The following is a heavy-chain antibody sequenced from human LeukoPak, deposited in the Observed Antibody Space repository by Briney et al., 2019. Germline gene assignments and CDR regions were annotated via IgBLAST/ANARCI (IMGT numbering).Heavy chain of an antibody. CDR3: ARGNILSGYCFDF. J-gene: IGHJ4*02. CDR2: IHYTGGT. Sequence: PSETLSLTCAVYGGSISGYYWSWIRQPPGKGLEWVGEIHYTGGTSYNPSLKGRATISIDTSKNQLSLKLSSVTAADTAVYYCARGNILSGYCFDFWGQGALVTVSS. D-gene: IGHD3-9*01. CDR1: GGSISGYY. V-gene: IGHV4-34*01.